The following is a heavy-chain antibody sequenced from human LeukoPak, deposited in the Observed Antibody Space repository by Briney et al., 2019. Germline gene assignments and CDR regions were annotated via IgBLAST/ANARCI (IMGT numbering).Heavy chain of an antibody. CDR2: MNPNSGNT. CDR3: ARDLSYGDAFDI. V-gene: IGHV1-8*01. CDR1: GYTFTSYD. J-gene: IGHJ3*02. Sequence: GASVKVSCKASGYTFTSYDINWVRQATGQGLEWMGWMNPNSGNTGYAQKFQGRVTMTRNTSISTAYMELSSLRSDDTAVYYCARDLSYGDAFDIWGQGTMVTVSS. D-gene: IGHD4-17*01.